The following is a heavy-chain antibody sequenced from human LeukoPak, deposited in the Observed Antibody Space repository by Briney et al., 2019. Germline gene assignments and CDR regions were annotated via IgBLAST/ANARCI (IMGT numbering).Heavy chain of an antibody. Sequence: GGSLRLSCAASGFTVSSNYVSWVRQAPGKGLEWVSVIYSGGSTYYADSVKGRFTISRGNSKNTLYLQMNSLRAEDTAVYYCARDGGDYGDYAYWYFDLWGRGTLVTVSS. D-gene: IGHD4-17*01. V-gene: IGHV3-66*01. CDR1: GFTVSSNY. CDR2: IYSGGST. CDR3: ARDGGDYGDYAYWYFDL. J-gene: IGHJ2*01.